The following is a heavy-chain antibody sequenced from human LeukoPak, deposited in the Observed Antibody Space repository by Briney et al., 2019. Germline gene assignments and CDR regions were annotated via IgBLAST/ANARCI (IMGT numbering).Heavy chain of an antibody. CDR3: ARGRLEVSYGSGSYPLGY. V-gene: IGHV4-34*01. J-gene: IGHJ4*02. Sequence: SETLSLTCAVYGGSFSGYYWSWIRQPPGKGLEWIGEINHSGSTNYNPSLESRVTISVDTSKNQFSLKLSSVTAADTAVYYCARGRLEVSYGSGSYPLGYWGQGTLVTVSS. D-gene: IGHD3-10*01. CDR2: INHSGST. CDR1: GGSFSGYY.